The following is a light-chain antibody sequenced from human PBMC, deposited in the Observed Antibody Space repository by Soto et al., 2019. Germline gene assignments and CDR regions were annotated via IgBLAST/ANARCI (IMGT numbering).Light chain of an antibody. V-gene: IGLV2-8*01. J-gene: IGLJ1*01. Sequence: QSVLTQPPSASGSPGQSVTISCTGTSSNVGAYNYVSWYQQHPGKAPKLMISEVSKRPSGVPDRFSGSKSGNTASLTVSGLQAEDEDDYYRTSYTGTSSVFGTGTKVTVL. CDR3: TSYTGTSSV. CDR2: EVS. CDR1: SSNVGAYNY.